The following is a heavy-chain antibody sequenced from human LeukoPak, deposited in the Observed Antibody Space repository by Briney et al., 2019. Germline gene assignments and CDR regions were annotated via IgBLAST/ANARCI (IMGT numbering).Heavy chain of an antibody. CDR3: ARDLGYSYGYSYFDY. CDR1: GGSISSYY. CDR2: FYYSGST. Sequence: PSETLSLTCTVSGGSISSYYWSWIRQPPGKGLEWIGFFYYSGSTHYNPSLKSRVTISVDTSKNHFSLRLSSVTAADTAIYYCARDLGYSYGYSYFDYWGQGTLVTVSS. D-gene: IGHD5-18*01. J-gene: IGHJ4*02. V-gene: IGHV4-59*01.